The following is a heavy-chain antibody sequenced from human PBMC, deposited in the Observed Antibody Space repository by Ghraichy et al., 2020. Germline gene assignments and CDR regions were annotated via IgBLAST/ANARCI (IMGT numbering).Heavy chain of an antibody. D-gene: IGHD6-13*01. CDR1: GVSIINEKF. Sequence: SCTVSGVSIINEKFLSRVRQAPGKGLEWIAEIHHSGITNYNPSLKSRVSISVDKSTNQVYLRVTSVTAADTATYYCARSPGSWALDYWGQGTVVTVSS. V-gene: IGHV4-4*02. J-gene: IGHJ4*01. CDR3: ARSPGSWALDY. CDR2: IHHSGIT.